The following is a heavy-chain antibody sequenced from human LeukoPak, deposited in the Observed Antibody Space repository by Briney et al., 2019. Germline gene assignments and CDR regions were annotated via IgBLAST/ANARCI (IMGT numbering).Heavy chain of an antibody. J-gene: IGHJ6*03. CDR2: ISSSGSTI. CDR3: ARANHDYGDIYYYYYMDV. V-gene: IGHV3-48*03. CDR1: GFTFSSYE. D-gene: IGHD4-17*01. Sequence: GSLRLSCAASGFTFSSYEMNWVRQAPGKGLEWVSYISSSGSTIYYADSVKGRFTISRDNAKNSLYLQMNSLRAEDTAVYYCARANHDYGDIYYYYYMDVWGKGTTVTISS.